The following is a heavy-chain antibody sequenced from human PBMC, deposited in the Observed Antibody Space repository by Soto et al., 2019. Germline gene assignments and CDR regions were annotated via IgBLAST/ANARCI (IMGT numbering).Heavy chain of an antibody. CDR3: ARELAFGYSIIDY. D-gene: IGHD3-10*01. V-gene: IGHV4-31*03. Sequence: QVQLQESGPGLVKPSQTLSLTCTVSGGSISSGGYCWSWIRQHPGKGLEWIGCIYYSGSTNYNPSLKSRVTISVDTSKNQFSLKVSSETAADTAVYYCARELAFGYSIIDYWGQGTLVTVSS. CDR1: GGSISSGGYC. CDR2: IYYSGST. J-gene: IGHJ4*02.